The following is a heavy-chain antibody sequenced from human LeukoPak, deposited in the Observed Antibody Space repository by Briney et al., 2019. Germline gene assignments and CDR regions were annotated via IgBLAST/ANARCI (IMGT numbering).Heavy chain of an antibody. CDR2: ISAYNGNT. Sequence: RASVTVSCKASGYTFTSYGISWVRQAPGQGLEWMGWISAYNGNTNYAQKLQGRVTMTTDTSTSTAYMELRSLRSDDTAVYYCARDLLVVVVPAANWFDPWGQEPLVTVSS. J-gene: IGHJ5*02. V-gene: IGHV1-18*01. CDR3: ARDLLVVVVPAANWFDP. CDR1: GYTFTSYG. D-gene: IGHD2-2*01.